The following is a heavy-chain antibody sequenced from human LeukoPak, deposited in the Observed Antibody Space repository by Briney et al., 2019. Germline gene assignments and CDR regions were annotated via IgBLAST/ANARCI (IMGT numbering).Heavy chain of an antibody. V-gene: IGHV1-18*01. CDR1: GYTFTSYG. Sequence: ASVKVSCKASGYTFTSYGISWVRQAPGQGLEWMGWISAYNGNTNYAQKLQGRVTMTTDTSTSTAYMVLRSLRSDDTAVYYCARDYPIYCSSTSCYTTLDYWGQGTLVTVSS. CDR2: ISAYNGNT. CDR3: ARDYPIYCSSTSCYTTLDY. D-gene: IGHD2-2*02. J-gene: IGHJ4*02.